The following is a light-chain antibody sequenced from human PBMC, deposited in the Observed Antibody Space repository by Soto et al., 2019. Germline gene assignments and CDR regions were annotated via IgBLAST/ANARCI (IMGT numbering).Light chain of an antibody. CDR2: GAS. J-gene: IGKJ4*01. CDR3: QQYDNWPPLT. CDR1: QSVGSN. Sequence: ERVMAQSTATLSVSPGERVTLSCRASQSVGSNLAWYQQKPGQAPRLLIYGASTRATRIPARFSGSGSGTEFTLTFSSLQSEDFAVYYCQQYDNWPPLTFGGGTKVEIK. V-gene: IGKV3-15*01.